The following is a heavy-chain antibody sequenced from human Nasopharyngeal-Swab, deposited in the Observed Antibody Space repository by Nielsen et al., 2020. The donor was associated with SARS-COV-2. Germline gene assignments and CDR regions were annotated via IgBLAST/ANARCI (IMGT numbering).Heavy chain of an antibody. J-gene: IGHJ6*02. D-gene: IGHD3-10*01. CDR1: GFTFSSYV. CDR2: ISFDGSSG. V-gene: IGHV3-33*05. CDR3: ARDRGITMVRGAIYYYYDMDV. Sequence: GESLKISCATSGFTFSSYVMHWVRQAPGKGPEWVAVISFDGSSGNYADSVKGRFTISRDNSKNTLYLQMNSLRAEDTAVYYCARDRGITMVRGAIYYYYDMDVWGQGTTVTVPS.